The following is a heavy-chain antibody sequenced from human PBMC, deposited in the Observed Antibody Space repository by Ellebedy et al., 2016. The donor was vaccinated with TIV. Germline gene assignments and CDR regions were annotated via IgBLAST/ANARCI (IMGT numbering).Heavy chain of an antibody. CDR3: ARRYCRGTSCHGYFDQ. J-gene: IGHJ4*02. Sequence: MPSETLSLTCRVSSYSISSNYFWAWIRQPPGKGLEWIGDLSPSGSTFYNPSLKSRVTTFLDTSENQFSLRLSSVTAADTAIYYCARRYCRGTSCHGYFDQWGQGTLVTVSS. CDR2: LSPSGST. CDR1: SYSISSNYF. D-gene: IGHD2-2*01. V-gene: IGHV4-38-2*01.